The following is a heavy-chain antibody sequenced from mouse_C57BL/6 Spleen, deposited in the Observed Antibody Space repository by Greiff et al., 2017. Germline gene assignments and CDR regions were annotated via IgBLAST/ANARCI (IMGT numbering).Heavy chain of an antibody. CDR1: GFTFSDFY. CDR3: ARDGTTGYFDV. CDR2: SRNKANDYTT. Sequence: EVNVVESGGGLVQSGRSLRLSCATSGFTFSDFYMEWVRQAPGKGLEWIAASRNKANDYTTEYSASVKGRFIVSRDTSQSILYLQMNALRAEATAIYYCARDGTTGYFDVWGTGTTVTVSS. J-gene: IGHJ1*03. V-gene: IGHV7-1*01.